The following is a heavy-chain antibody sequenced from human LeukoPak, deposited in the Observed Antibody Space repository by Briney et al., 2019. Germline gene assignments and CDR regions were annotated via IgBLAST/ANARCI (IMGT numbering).Heavy chain of an antibody. CDR1: GGTFSSYA. Sequence: GASVKVSCKASGGTFSSYAISWVRQAPGQGLEWMGRIIPILGIANYAQKFQGRVTITADKSTSTAYMELSSLRSEDTAVYYCARDGHIRYFDQRYFDYWGQGTLVTVSS. D-gene: IGHD3-9*01. CDR3: ARDGHIRYFDQRYFDY. J-gene: IGHJ4*02. CDR2: IIPILGIA. V-gene: IGHV1-69*04.